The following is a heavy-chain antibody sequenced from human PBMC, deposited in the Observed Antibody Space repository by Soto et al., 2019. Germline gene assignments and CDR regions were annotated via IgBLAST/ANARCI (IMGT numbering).Heavy chain of an antibody. V-gene: IGHV3-21*01. CDR2: ISNSSSYI. CDR3: ARPLYPQAPYFDY. CDR1: GFTFSSYS. Sequence: GGSLRLSCAASGFTFSSYSMNWVRQAPGKGLEWVSSISNSSSYIYYADSVKGRFTISRDNAKNSLYLQMNSLRAEDTAVYYCARPLYPQAPYFDYWGQGTLVTVSS. D-gene: IGHD3-16*01. J-gene: IGHJ4*02.